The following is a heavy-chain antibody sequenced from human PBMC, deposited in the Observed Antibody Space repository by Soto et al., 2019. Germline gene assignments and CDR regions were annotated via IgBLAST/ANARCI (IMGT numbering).Heavy chain of an antibody. D-gene: IGHD5-18*01. CDR1: GFSFTTYA. J-gene: IGHJ4*02. CDR3: ARAIETAMDPCDY. Sequence: GGSLRLSCAASGFSFTTYAMHWVRQAPGKGLEWVAVISDDGSIKYYADSVKGRFTISRDNSKNTFSLQMNSLRGDDTAVYFCARAIETAMDPCDYWGQGTLVTVSS. CDR2: ISDDGSIK. V-gene: IGHV3-30-3*01.